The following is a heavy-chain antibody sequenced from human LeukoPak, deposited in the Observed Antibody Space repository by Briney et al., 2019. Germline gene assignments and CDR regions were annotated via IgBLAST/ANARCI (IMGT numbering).Heavy chain of an antibody. CDR1: GFPFSSYA. V-gene: IGHV3-23*01. D-gene: IGHD2-15*01. CDR2: ISGSGGST. J-gene: IGHJ4*02. CDR3: AKDYAVVVAATRFDY. Sequence: GGSLRLPCAASGFPFSSYAMRWAAQAPGRGLEGVSAISGSGGSTYYADSVKGRFTISRDNSKNTLYLQMNSLRAEDTAVYYCAKDYAVVVAATRFDYWGQGTLVTVSS.